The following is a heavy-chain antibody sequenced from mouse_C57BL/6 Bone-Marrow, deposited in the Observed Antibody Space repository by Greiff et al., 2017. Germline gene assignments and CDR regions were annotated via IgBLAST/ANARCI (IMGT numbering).Heavy chain of an antibody. D-gene: IGHD1-1*01. CDR2: ISSGSSTI. CDR1: GFTFSDYG. CDR3: AGNFPLYYSYAMDW. J-gene: IGHJ4*01. V-gene: IGHV5-17*01. Sequence: EVQLQESGGGLVKPGGSLKLSCAASGFTFSDYGMHWVRQAPEKGLEWVAYISSGSSTIYYADTVKGRFTISRDNAKNTLFLQMTSLRSEDTAMYYCAGNFPLYYSYAMDWGGEGTSATVS.